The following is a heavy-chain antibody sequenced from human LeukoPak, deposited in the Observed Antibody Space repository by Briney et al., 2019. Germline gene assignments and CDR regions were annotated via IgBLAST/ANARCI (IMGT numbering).Heavy chain of an antibody. CDR3: ARDRDYYDSSGYQLT. D-gene: IGHD3-22*01. V-gene: IGHV3-74*01. CDR2: INSDGSST. CDR1: GFTFSSYW. J-gene: IGHJ5*02. Sequence: GGSLRLSCAASGFTFSSYWMHWVRQAPGKGLVWVSRINSDGSSTSYADSVKGRFTISRDNAKNTLYLQMNSLRAEDTAVYYCARDRDYYDSSGYQLTWGQGTLVTVSS.